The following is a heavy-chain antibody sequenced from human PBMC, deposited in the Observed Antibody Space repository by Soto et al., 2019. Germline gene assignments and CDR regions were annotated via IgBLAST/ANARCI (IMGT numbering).Heavy chain of an antibody. J-gene: IGHJ5*02. CDR1: GFTFSSYA. CDR3: AKDQKEYSSALKEYWFDP. CDR2: ISGSGGST. V-gene: IGHV3-23*01. Sequence: EVQLLESGGGLVQPGGSLSLSCAASGFTFSSYAMSWVRQAPGKGLEWVSAISGSGGSTYYADAVKGRFTISRDNSRNTLYLQMNSLGAEDTAVYYCAKDQKEYSSALKEYWFDPWGQGTLVTVSS. D-gene: IGHD6-19*01.